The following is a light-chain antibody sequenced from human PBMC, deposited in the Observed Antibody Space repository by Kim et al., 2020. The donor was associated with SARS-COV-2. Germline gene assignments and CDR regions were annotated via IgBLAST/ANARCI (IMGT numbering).Light chain of an antibody. CDR2: GTS. CDR3: QQYGSSPPYT. CDR1: QSISSPY. Sequence: SPGGSATLSCRASQSISSPYLAWYQQKPGQAPRLLIYGTSNKATGIPDRFSGSGSGTDFTLTISRLEPEDFAVYYCQQYGSSPPYTFGQGTKLEI. J-gene: IGKJ2*01. V-gene: IGKV3-20*01.